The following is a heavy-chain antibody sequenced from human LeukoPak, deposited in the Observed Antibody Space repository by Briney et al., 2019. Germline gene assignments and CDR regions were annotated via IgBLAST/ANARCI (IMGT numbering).Heavy chain of an antibody. CDR2: ISGSGGST. V-gene: IGHV3-23*01. CDR3: AKLSCSGGSCYSPAYYYGMDV. CDR1: GFTFSSYA. D-gene: IGHD2-15*01. J-gene: IGHJ6*02. Sequence: PGGSLRLSCAASGFTFSSYAMSWVRQAPGKGLEWVSAISGSGGSTYYADSVKGRFTISRDNSKNTLYLQMNSLRAEDTAVYYCAKLSCSGGSCYSPAYYYGMDVWGQGTTVTVSS.